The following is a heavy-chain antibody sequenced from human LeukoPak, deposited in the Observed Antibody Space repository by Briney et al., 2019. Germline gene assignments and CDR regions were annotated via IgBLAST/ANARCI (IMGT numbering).Heavy chain of an antibody. CDR1: GFTFSNYA. CDR3: AQGLVAVVTPSHFDY. CDR2: ISGSGGRT. Sequence: GGSLRLSCAASGFTFSNYAMSWVRQAPGKGLEWVSAISGSGGRTNYADSVKGRFTVSRDNSKSTLYLQMNSLRAEDTALYYCAQGLVAVVTPSHFDYWGQGSLVTVSS. J-gene: IGHJ4*02. D-gene: IGHD4-23*01. V-gene: IGHV3-23*01.